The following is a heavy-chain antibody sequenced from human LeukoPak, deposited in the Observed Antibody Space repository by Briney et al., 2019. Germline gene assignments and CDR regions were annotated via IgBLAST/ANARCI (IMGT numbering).Heavy chain of an antibody. J-gene: IGHJ5*02. Sequence: PSETLSLTCTVSGGSISSYYWSWIRQPPGKGLEWIGYIYTSGSTNYNPSLKSRVTISVDTSKNQFSLKLSSVTAADTAVYYCASAVKHTIFGMNYNWFDPWGQGTLVTVSS. V-gene: IGHV4-4*09. D-gene: IGHD3-3*01. CDR1: GGSISSYY. CDR3: ASAVKHTIFGMNYNWFDP. CDR2: IYTSGST.